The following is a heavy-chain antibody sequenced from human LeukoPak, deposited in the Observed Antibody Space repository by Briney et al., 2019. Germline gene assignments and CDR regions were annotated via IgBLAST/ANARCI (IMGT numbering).Heavy chain of an antibody. V-gene: IGHV3-49*03. CDR2: IRKKAYGETT. CDR3: VRGLHDYGDSNYYFDQ. D-gene: IGHD4-17*01. J-gene: IGHJ4*02. Sequence: PGRSLRLSCTASGFIFGDDGWSWFRLAPGKGLEWICLIRKKAYGETTEYAASVRGRFTISRDDAKSIAYLQMNSLKTEDAALYYCVRGLHDYGDSNYYFDQWGQGTLVTVSS. CDR1: GFIFGDDG.